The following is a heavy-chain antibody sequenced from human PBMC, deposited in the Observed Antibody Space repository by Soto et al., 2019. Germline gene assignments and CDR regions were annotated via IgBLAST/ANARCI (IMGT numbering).Heavy chain of an antibody. V-gene: IGHV6-1*01. Sequence: KQSQTLSLTCAISGDRVSSNSAAWNWIRQSPSRGLEWLGRTYYRSKWYNDYAVSVKSRITINPDTSKNQFSLQLNSVTPEDTAVYYCARGSGWYSLRVATMDVWGQGTTVTVSS. CDR1: GDRVSSNSAA. CDR3: ARGSGWYSLRVATMDV. D-gene: IGHD6-19*01. CDR2: TYYRSKWYN. J-gene: IGHJ6*02.